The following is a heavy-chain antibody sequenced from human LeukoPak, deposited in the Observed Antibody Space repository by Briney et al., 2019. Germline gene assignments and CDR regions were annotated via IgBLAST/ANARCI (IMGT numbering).Heavy chain of an antibody. CDR2: IKQDGSEK. CDR1: GFTFSSYW. D-gene: IGHD6-13*01. CDR3: TRDPLSSSQRGYFDY. J-gene: IGHJ4*02. Sequence: PGGSLRLSCAASGFTFSSYWMSWVRQAPGKGLEWVANIKQDGSEKYYVDSVKGRFTISRDNSKNTLYLHMNSLRTDDTAVYYCTRDPLSSSQRGYFDYWGQGTLVTVSS. V-gene: IGHV3-7*01.